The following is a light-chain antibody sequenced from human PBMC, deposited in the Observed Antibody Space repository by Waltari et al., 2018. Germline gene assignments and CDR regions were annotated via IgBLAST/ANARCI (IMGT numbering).Light chain of an antibody. CDR2: GAS. Sequence: EIVLTQSPGSLSSSPGDRVTLSCRASQSVSRALAWYQQKPGQAPRLLIFGASNRATGIPDRFSGSGSETDFSLTISRLEPEDFAVYYCQHYVRLPATFGRGTKVEMK. CDR3: QHYVRLPAT. CDR1: QSVSRA. J-gene: IGKJ1*01. V-gene: IGKV3-20*01.